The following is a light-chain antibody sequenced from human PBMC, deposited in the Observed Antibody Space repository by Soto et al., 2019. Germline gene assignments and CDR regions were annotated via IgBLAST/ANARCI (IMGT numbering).Light chain of an antibody. CDR1: SSDIGAYNY. CDR3: SSYTSSSTLEV. CDR2: EVS. J-gene: IGLJ1*01. Sequence: QSALTQPPSASGSPGQSVTISCTGTSSDIGAYNYVSWYQQHPGKAPKLMIYEVSNRPSGVSNRFSGSKSGNTASLTISGLQAEDEADYYCSSYTSSSTLEVFGTGTKLTVL. V-gene: IGLV2-14*01.